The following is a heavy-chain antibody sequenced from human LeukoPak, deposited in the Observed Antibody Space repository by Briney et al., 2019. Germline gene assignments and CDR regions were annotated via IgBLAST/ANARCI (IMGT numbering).Heavy chain of an antibody. J-gene: IGHJ3*02. Sequence: ASVKVSCKASGYTFTGYYMHWVRQAPGQGLEWMGWINPNSGGTNYAQKFQGRVTMTRDTSISTAYMELSRLRSDDTAVYYCARDPRFGLSADASDIWGQGTMVTVSS. CDR1: GYTFTGYY. V-gene: IGHV1-2*02. CDR3: ARDPRFGLSADASDI. D-gene: IGHD3-10*01. CDR2: INPNSGGT.